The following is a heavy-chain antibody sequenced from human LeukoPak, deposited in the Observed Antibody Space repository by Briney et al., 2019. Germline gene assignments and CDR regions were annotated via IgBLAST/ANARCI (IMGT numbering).Heavy chain of an antibody. CDR2: IRGSSGST. J-gene: IGHJ4*02. D-gene: IGHD3-10*01. Sequence: PGGSLRLSCAASGFTFSSYAMSWVRQAPGKGLEWVSAIRGSSGSTYYADSVKGRFTISRDNSKNTLYLQLNSLRAEDTAVYYCAKVRILVGSGSWDYWGQGTLVTVSS. CDR1: GFTFSSYA. V-gene: IGHV3-23*01. CDR3: AKVRILVGSGSWDY.